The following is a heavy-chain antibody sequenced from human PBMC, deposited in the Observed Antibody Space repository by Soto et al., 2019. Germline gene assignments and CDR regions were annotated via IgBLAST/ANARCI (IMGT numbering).Heavy chain of an antibody. D-gene: IGHD3-22*01. Sequence: ASVKVSCKASGYTFTSYYMHWVRQAPGQRLEWMGIINPSGGSTSYAQKFQGRLTMSLDTSTNEVSLSLTSVTAADAAVYFCARFSPPRKSYDSNPGWFDPWGQGIMVTVSS. J-gene: IGHJ5*02. CDR3: ARFSPPRKSYDSNPGWFDP. CDR1: GYTFTSYY. CDR2: INPSGGST. V-gene: IGHV1-46*01.